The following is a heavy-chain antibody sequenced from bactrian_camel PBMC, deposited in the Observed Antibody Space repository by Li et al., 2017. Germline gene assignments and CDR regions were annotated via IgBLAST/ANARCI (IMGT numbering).Heavy chain of an antibody. CDR2: IHGINSGGGST. D-gene: IGHD2*01. CDR3: AAHFGLYYRLRKPKY. CDR1: GFAFDTYP. Sequence: QLWVSLRVSCAASGFAFDTYPMSWVRQAPGKGLEWVSTIHGINSGGGSTYYADSVKGRFTISRDNAKNTLYLQMNSLKPEDTAMYHCAAHFGLYYRLRKPKYWDQ. J-gene: IGHJ5*01. V-gene: IGHV3S28*01.